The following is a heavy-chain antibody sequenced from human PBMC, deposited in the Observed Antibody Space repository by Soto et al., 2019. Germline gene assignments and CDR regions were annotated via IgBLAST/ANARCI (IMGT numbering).Heavy chain of an antibody. CDR3: VRTSLVVAAATREDY. V-gene: IGHV3-74*01. CDR2: SDGSST. J-gene: IGHJ4*02. D-gene: IGHD2-15*01. CDR1: GFTFSSYW. Sequence: EVQLVESGGGLVQPGGSLRLSCAASGFTFSSYWMHWVRQAPGKGLVWVSRSDGSSTSYADSVKGRCTISRDNAKNTLYLQMNSLRAEDTAVYYCVRTSLVVAAATREDYWGQGTLVTVSS.